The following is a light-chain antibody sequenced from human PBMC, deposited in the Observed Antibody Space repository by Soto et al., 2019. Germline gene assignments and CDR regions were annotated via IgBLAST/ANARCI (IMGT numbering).Light chain of an antibody. V-gene: IGLV2-14*01. CDR1: SSDAGGYNC. Sequence: QSALTQPASVSGSPGQSITISCTGTSSDAGGYNCVSGYQQHPGKAPKVMIYEVSDRPSGVSNRFSGSKSGNTASLTISGLQAEDEADYYCSSYISTSTPRVFGTGTKLTVL. J-gene: IGLJ1*01. CDR2: EVS. CDR3: SSYISTSTPRV.